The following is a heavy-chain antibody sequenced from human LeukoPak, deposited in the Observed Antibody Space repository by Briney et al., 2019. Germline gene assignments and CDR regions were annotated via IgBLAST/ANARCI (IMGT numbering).Heavy chain of an antibody. J-gene: IGHJ6*02. Sequence: GGSLRLSCAASGFTFSSYSMNWVRQAPGKGLEWVSSISSSSSYIYCADSVKGRFTISRDNAKNSLYLQMNSLRAEDTAVYYCARDLQYYDFWSGYSSPPAHYGMDVWGQGTTVTVSS. CDR3: ARDLQYYDFWSGYSSPPAHYGMDV. D-gene: IGHD3-3*01. CDR1: GFTFSSYS. CDR2: ISSSSSYI. V-gene: IGHV3-21*01.